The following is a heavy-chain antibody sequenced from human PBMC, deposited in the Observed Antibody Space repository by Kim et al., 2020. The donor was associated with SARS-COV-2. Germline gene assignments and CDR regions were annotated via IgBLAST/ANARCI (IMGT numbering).Heavy chain of an antibody. CDR1: GYTFTSYD. CDR3: ARVNGGGTIVGARVPAFGWLAQYYYCYTDV. Sequence: ASVKVSCKASGYTFTSYDINWVRQATGQGLEWMGWMNPNSGNTGYAQKFQGRVTMTRNTSISTAYMELSSLRAEDTAVYYCARVNGGGTIVGARVPAFGWLAQYYYCYTDVWGKGTTGTVSS. CDR2: MNPNSGNT. D-gene: IGHD3-3*01. V-gene: IGHV1-8*01. J-gene: IGHJ6*03.